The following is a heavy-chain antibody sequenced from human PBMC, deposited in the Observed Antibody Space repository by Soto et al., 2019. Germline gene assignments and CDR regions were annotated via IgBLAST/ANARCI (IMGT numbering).Heavy chain of an antibody. CDR2: IYWDDDK. Sequence: QITLKESGPTLVKPTQTLTLTCTFSGFSLSTSGVGVGWIRQPRGKALEWLALIYWDDDKRYSPSLKSRLTITKDTSKNQVVLTMTNMDPADTATYYCALVDTAMALDYWGQGTLVTVST. V-gene: IGHV2-5*02. CDR3: ALVDTAMALDY. CDR1: GFSLSTSGVG. D-gene: IGHD5-18*01. J-gene: IGHJ4*02.